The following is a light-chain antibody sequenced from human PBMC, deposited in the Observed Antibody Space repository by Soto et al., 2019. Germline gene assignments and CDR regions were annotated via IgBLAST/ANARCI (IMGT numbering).Light chain of an antibody. V-gene: IGKV1-5*01. CDR3: QQYNSYWT. CDR2: DAS. CDR1: QSISSW. Sequence: DIQMTQSPSTLSASVGDRVTITCRASQSISSWLAWYQQKPGKAPKLLIYDASSLDSGVPSRFSGSGSGTDFTLTISSLQPDDFATYYCQQYNSYWTFGQGNKVEIK. J-gene: IGKJ1*01.